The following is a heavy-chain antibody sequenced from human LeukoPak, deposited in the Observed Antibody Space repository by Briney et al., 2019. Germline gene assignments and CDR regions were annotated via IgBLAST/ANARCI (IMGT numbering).Heavy chain of an antibody. D-gene: IGHD6-13*01. V-gene: IGHV1-18*01. Sequence: GASVKVSCKASGYTFTSYGISWVRQAPGQGLEWMGWISAYNGNTNYAQKLQGRVTITTDESTSTAYMELSSLRSEDTAVYYCASYTSSWYDAFDIWGQGTMVTVSS. CDR1: GYTFTSYG. CDR2: ISAYNGNT. J-gene: IGHJ3*02. CDR3: ASYTSSWYDAFDI.